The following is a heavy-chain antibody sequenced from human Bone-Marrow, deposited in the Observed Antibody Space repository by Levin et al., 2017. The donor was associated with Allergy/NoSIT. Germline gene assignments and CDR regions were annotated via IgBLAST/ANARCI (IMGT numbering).Heavy chain of an antibody. CDR2: INPNNGGT. Sequence: ASVKVSCKASGYTFTAYYMHWVRQAPGQGLEWVGRINPNNGGTNYAQKFQGRVTMTRDTSIRTAYMELSRLRSDDTAVYYCARGIQLLLGGPGGDEFDYWGQGTVVTASS. J-gene: IGHJ4*02. CDR3: ARGIQLLLGGPGGDEFDY. V-gene: IGHV1-2*06. D-gene: IGHD3-16*01. CDR1: GYTFTAYY.